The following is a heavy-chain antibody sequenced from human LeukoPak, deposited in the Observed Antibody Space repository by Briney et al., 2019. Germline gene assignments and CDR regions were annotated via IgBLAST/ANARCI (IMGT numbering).Heavy chain of an antibody. D-gene: IGHD2-21*01. V-gene: IGHV1-69*13. CDR1: GGTFSSYA. Sequence: SVKVSCKAPGGTFSSYAISWVRQSPGQGLEWMGGIIPIFGTANYAQKFQGRVTITADESTSTAYVELSSLRSEDTAVYYCARAGLEYCGGDCYSAYYFDYWGQGTLVTVSS. CDR3: ARAGLEYCGGDCYSAYYFDY. CDR2: IIPIFGTA. J-gene: IGHJ4*02.